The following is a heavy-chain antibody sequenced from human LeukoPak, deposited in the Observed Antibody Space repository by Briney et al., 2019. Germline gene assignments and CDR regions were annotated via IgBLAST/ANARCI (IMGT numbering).Heavy chain of an antibody. CDR3: ARGTSGDYYYYIDV. D-gene: IGHD2-2*01. CDR1: GGSISSGGYY. Sequence: KTSETLSLTCTVSGGSISSGGYYWSWIRQHPGKGLEWIGYIYYSGSTYYNPSLKSRVTISVDTSKNQFSLKLSSVTATDTAVYYCARGTSGDYYYYIDVCGKGTTVTVS. V-gene: IGHV4-31*03. CDR2: IYYSGST. J-gene: IGHJ6*03.